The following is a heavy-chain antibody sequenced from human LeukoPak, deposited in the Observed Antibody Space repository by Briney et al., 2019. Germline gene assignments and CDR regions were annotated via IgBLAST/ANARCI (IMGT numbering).Heavy chain of an antibody. CDR1: GFTFTSYA. V-gene: IGHV1-18*01. J-gene: IGHJ6*02. D-gene: IGHD5-18*01. CDR2: ISAYNGDT. Sequence: ASVKVSCRASGFTFTSYAISWVRQAPGQGLEWMGWISAYNGDTNYAQKLQARITMTTDTSTTTAYLELRSLRSDDTAVYYCARVVDTAMVNYGMDVWGQGTTVTVSS. CDR3: ARVVDTAMVNYGMDV.